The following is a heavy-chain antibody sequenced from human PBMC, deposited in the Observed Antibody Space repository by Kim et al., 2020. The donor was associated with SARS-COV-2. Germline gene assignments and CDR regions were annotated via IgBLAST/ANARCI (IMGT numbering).Heavy chain of an antibody. CDR2: ISYDGSNK. Sequence: GGSLRLSCAASGFTFSSYAMHWVRQAPGKGLEWVAVISYDGSNKYYADSVKGRFTISRDNSKNTLYLQMNSLRAEDTAVYYCARDRGFSGRTSWFDPWG. J-gene: IGHJ5*02. D-gene: IGHD1-26*01. V-gene: IGHV3-30*04. CDR1: GFTFSSYA. CDR3: ARDRGFSGRTSWFDP.